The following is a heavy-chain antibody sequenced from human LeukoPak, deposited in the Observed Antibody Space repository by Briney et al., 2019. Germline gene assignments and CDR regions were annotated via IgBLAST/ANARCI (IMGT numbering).Heavy chain of an antibody. V-gene: IGHV3-53*04. CDR1: GFTVSSNY. J-gene: IGHJ2*01. Sequence: GGSLRLSCAASGFTVSSNYMSWVRQAPGKGLEWVSVIYGGASTYYADSVKGTFTISIHNCKNTLYLQMNSLRAEDTAVYYCAREMTTVTLRRRCFDLWGRGTLVTVSS. D-gene: IGHD4-17*01. CDR3: AREMTTVTLRRRCFDL. CDR2: IYGGAST.